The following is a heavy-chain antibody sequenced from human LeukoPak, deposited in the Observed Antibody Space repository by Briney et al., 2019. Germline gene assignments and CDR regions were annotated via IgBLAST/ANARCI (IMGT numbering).Heavy chain of an antibody. CDR1: GFTFRNFW. J-gene: IGHJ4*02. CDR3: TTSDESSGTN. D-gene: IGHD3-22*01. V-gene: IGHV3-7*01. CDR2: VRQDGSET. Sequence: GGSLRLSCAASGFTFRNFWMSWVRQAPGKGLEWLANVRQDGSETYYLDSVKGRFTISRDNAKDSLYLEMNSLRGEDTAVYYCTTSDESSGTNWGQGTLVTVSS.